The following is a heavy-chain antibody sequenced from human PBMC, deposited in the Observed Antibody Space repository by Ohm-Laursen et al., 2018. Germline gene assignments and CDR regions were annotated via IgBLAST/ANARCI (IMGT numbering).Heavy chain of an antibody. V-gene: IGHV3-23*01. J-gene: IGHJ6*02. CDR1: GFTFSSYA. CDR3: AKSLVNRYYYYYGMDV. D-gene: IGHD1-14*01. CDR2: ISGSGGST. Sequence: GSLRLSCAASGFTFSSYAMSWVRQAPGKGLEWVSAISGSGGSTYYADSVKGRFTISRDNSKNTLYLQMNSLRAEDTAVYYCAKSLVNRYYYYYGMDVWGQGTTVTVSS.